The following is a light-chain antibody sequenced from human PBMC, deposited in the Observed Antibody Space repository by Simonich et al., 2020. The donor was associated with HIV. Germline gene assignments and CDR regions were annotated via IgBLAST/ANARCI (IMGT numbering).Light chain of an antibody. V-gene: IGKV2D-29*01. CDR3: AQSVQLPLT. Sequence: DIVMTQTPLSLSVTPGQPASLSCKSSQSLLHSDGKTYLSWYLQKPGQTPHLVIYEVSNRFSGVPDRFSGSGSGTDFTLKISRVEAEDVGIYYCAQSVQLPLTFGGGTKVEIK. CDR1: QSLLHSDGKTY. J-gene: IGKJ4*01. CDR2: EVS.